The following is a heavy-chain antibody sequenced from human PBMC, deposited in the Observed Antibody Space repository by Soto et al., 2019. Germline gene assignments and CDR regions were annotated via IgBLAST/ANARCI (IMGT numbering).Heavy chain of an antibody. J-gene: IGHJ6*02. V-gene: IGHV1-8*01. CDR2: MNPNSGNT. Sequence: ASVEVTCKASGYTFTSYDINWVRQATGQGLEWMGWMNPNSGNTGYAQKFQGRVTMTRNTSISTAYMELSSLRSEDTAVYYCVLPPHYGMDVWGQGTTVTVSS. CDR1: GYTFTSYD. CDR3: VLPPHYGMDV.